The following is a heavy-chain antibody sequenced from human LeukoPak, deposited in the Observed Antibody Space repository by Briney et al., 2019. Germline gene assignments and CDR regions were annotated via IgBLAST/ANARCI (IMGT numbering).Heavy chain of an antibody. CDR2: ITGSGAFT. J-gene: IGHJ4*02. Sequence: PGGSLRLSCAASGFTFSNYNMNWVRQAPGKGLEWVSAITGSGAFTDYADSVKGRFTISRDNSKNTLYLQMNSLSAEDTAVYYCAKRSAESSGYFDYWGQGTLVTISS. CDR1: GFTFSNYN. CDR3: AKRSAESSGYFDY. D-gene: IGHD6-19*01. V-gene: IGHV3-23*01.